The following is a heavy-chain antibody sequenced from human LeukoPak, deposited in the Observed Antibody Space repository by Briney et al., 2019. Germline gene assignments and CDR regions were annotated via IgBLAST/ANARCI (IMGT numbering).Heavy chain of an antibody. CDR1: GFTVSSSS. CDR3: ASGRVRSAY. Sequence: GGSLRLSCAASGFTVSSSSMSWVRQAPGKGLEWVANMSQDGSEKYYMESVKGRFTISRDNAKNSLYLQMNSLRADDTAVYFCASGRVRSAYWGQGTLVTVSS. V-gene: IGHV3-7*01. D-gene: IGHD1-26*01. CDR2: MSQDGSEK. J-gene: IGHJ4*02.